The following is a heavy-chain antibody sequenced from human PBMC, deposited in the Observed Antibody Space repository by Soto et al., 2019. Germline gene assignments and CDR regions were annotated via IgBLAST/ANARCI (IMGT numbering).Heavy chain of an antibody. CDR2: ISPSGRTI. Sequence: QVQLVESGGGLVKPGGSLRLSCAGSGITLGDDYMTWIRQAPGKGLEWVSYISPSGRTIYYADSVKGRFTISRDNAKNSLFLQMNSLRAEDTAVYYCATLRTWRADYWGQGTLVTVSS. CDR3: ATLRTWRADY. J-gene: IGHJ4*02. CDR1: GITLGDDY. V-gene: IGHV3-11*01.